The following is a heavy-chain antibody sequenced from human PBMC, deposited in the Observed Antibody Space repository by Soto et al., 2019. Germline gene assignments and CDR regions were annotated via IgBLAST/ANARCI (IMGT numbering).Heavy chain of an antibody. Sequence: QVHLQESGPGLVKPSETLSLTCTVSGGSVSSGNYYWTWIRQPPGKGLEWIGYIYYSGSNNYNPAPKSRVTISVDTSKYQFSLKLSSVAAADTSVYYCARDCMVTYYDDVMDVWGQGTTVTVSS. CDR2: IYYSGSN. J-gene: IGHJ6*02. V-gene: IGHV4-61*01. D-gene: IGHD5-18*01. CDR3: ARDCMVTYYDDVMDV. CDR1: GGSVSSGNYY.